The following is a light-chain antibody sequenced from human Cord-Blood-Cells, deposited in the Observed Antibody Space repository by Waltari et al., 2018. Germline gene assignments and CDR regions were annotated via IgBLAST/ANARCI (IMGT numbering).Light chain of an antibody. J-gene: IGKJ4*01. V-gene: IGKV3-15*01. CDR2: GAS. CDR1: QSVSSN. CDR3: QQYNNWPLT. Sequence: EIVMTQSPATLSVSPGERATLSCRASQSVSSNLAWYQQKPGQAPRLLIYGASTRATGIPARFSGSGSGTEFTLTISSLQSEDFAGYYGQQYNNWPLTFGGGTKVEIK.